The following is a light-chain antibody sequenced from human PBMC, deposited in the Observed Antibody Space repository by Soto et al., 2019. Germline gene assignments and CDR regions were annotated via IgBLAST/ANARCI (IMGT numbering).Light chain of an antibody. CDR3: QQYYGYT. V-gene: IGKV3-20*01. CDR2: GAS. Sequence: EIVLTQSPGTLSLSPGERATLSCRASQSVSSSYLAWYQQKPGQAPRLLIYGASSRATGIPDRFSGSGSGTDFTLNISRLEPEDFAVYYCQQYYGYTFGQGTKLEIK. J-gene: IGKJ2*01. CDR1: QSVSSSY.